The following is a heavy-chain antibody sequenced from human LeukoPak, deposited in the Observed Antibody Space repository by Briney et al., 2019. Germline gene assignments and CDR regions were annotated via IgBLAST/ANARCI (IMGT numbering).Heavy chain of an antibody. Sequence: GGSLRLSCAASGFTFYSYAMSWVRQAPGKGLEWVSTITNSGGSTYYADSVEGRFTISRDNSKNTLYLQMNSLRAEDTAVYYCAKQIVGATRYFDYWGQGTLVTVSS. CDR3: AKQIVGATRYFDY. CDR2: ITNSGGST. V-gene: IGHV3-23*01. J-gene: IGHJ4*02. CDR1: GFTFYSYA. D-gene: IGHD1-26*01.